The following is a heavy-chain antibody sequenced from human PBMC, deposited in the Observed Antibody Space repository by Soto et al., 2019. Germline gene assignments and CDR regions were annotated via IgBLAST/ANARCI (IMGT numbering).Heavy chain of an antibody. CDR1: GGSISSSSYY. CDR2: IYDSGST. D-gene: IGHD3-10*01. Sequence: WETLSLSCTVSGGSISSSSYYWGWIRQPPGKGLEWIGSIYDSGSTYYNPSLKSRVTISVDTSKNQFSLKLSSVTAADTAVYYCARPGIGGDFDYWGQGTLVTVSS. J-gene: IGHJ4*02. V-gene: IGHV4-39*01. CDR3: ARPGIGGDFDY.